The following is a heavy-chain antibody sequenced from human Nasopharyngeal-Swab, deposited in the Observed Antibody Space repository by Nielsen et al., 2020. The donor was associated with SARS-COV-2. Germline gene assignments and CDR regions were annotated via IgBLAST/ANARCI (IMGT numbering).Heavy chain of an antibody. CDR3: AKTRGSWYFNY. D-gene: IGHD6-13*01. V-gene: IGHV3-74*01. CDR2: INSDGSST. Sequence: VREAPGKGLVWVSRINSDGSSTSYADSVKGRFTISRDNAKNTLYLQMNSLRAEDTAVYYCAKTRGSWYFNYWGQGTLVTVS. J-gene: IGHJ4*02.